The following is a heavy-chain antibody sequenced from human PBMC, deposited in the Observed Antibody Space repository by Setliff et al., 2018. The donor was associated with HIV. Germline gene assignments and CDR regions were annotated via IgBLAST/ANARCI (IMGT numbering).Heavy chain of an antibody. D-gene: IGHD6-25*01. CDR2: INPSGGSI. CDR3: TRPLRTRSAIDPFHI. V-gene: IGHV1-2*02. Sequence: GASVKVSCKASGYTFSDYYMHWVRQAPGQGLEWMGMINPSGGSITYAQKFHGRVTMTRDTSVNTAYMELSSLRSDDSALYYCTRPLRTRSAIDPFHIWGQGTLVTVSS. J-gene: IGHJ3*02. CDR1: GYTFSDYY.